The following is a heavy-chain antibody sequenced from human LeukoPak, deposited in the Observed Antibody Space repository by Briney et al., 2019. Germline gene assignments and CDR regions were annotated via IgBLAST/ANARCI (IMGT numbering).Heavy chain of an antibody. D-gene: IGHD1-26*01. CDR2: VYPRDGST. CDR3: ARNSGSGLDH. CDR1: GYTFTSNY. V-gene: IGHV1-46*01. J-gene: IGHJ4*02. Sequence: ASVKVSCKASGYTFTSNYIHWVRQAPGQGLEWMGMVYPRDGSTSYAQKFQGRVTVTRDTSTSTVFMELTSLTSEDTAVYYCARNSGSGLDHWGQGALVTVSS.